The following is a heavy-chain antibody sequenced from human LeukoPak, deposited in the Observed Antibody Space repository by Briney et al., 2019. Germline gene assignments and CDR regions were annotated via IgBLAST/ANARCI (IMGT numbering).Heavy chain of an antibody. CDR1: GDTFTGYY. CDR3: ARDTAMVTYWFDP. J-gene: IGHJ5*02. V-gene: IGHV1-2*02. Sequence: ASVKVSCKASGDTFTGYYMHWVRQAPGQGLEWMGWINPNSGGTNYAQKFQGRATMTRDTSISTAYMELSRLRSDDTAVYYCARDTAMVTYWFDPWGQGTLVTVSS. D-gene: IGHD5-18*01. CDR2: INPNSGGT.